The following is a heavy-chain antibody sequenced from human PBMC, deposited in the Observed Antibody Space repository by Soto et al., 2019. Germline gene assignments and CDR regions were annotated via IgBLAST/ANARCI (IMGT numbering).Heavy chain of an antibody. CDR1: GFTFSSYA. V-gene: IGHV3-23*01. CDR3: AKDPYYGAGSSDFDY. CDR2: ISGSGGTP. D-gene: IGHD3-10*01. J-gene: IGHJ4*02. Sequence: EVQLLDSGGGLVQPGGSLRLSCAASGFTFSSYAMSWVRQAPGKGLEWVSAISGSGGTPYHADSVKGRFTISRDNSKNTLYLQMNSLRAEDTAVYYCAKDPYYGAGSSDFDYWGQGNLVTVSS.